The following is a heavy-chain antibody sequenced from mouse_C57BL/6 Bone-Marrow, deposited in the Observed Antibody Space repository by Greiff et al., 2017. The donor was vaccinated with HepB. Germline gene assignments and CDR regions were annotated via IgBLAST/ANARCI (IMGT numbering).Heavy chain of an antibody. J-gene: IGHJ3*01. CDR2: ISDGGSYT. CDR1: GFTFSSYA. Sequence: VQLKESGGGLVKPGGSLKLSCAASGFTFSSYAMSWVRQTPEKRLEWVATISDGGSYTYYPDNVKGRFTISRDNAKKNLYLQMSHLKYEDTAMYYCASPYGYDAAYWGQGTLVTVSA. D-gene: IGHD2-2*01. V-gene: IGHV5-4*01. CDR3: ASPYGYDAAY.